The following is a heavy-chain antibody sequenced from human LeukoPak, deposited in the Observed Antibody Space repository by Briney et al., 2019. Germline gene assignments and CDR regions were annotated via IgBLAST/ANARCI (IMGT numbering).Heavy chain of an antibody. CDR2: MYTTGST. CDR3: ASEDGYNFGGY. D-gene: IGHD5-24*01. V-gene: IGHV4-61*02. Sequence: SETLSLTCTVSGGSVNSGSYYWTWIRQPAGKGLEWIGRMYTTGSTNYNPSLKSRVTISSDAAKNQFSLKLSSVTAADTAVYYCASEDGYNFGGYWGQGTLVTVSS. CDR1: GGSVNSGSYY. J-gene: IGHJ4*02.